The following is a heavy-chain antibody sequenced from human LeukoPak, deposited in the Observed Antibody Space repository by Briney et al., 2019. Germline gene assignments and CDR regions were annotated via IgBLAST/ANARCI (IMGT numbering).Heavy chain of an antibody. CDR1: GFTFSNYG. V-gene: IGHV3-30*02. CDR2: IRYDGSNK. Sequence: GGSLRLSCAASGFTFSNYGMHWVRQAPGKGLEWVAFIRYDGSNKYYADSVKGRFTISRDNPKNTLYLQINSLRAEDTAVYYCAKDWHVEVATYFDYWGQGTLVTVSS. D-gene: IGHD5-24*01. J-gene: IGHJ4*02. CDR3: AKDWHVEVATYFDY.